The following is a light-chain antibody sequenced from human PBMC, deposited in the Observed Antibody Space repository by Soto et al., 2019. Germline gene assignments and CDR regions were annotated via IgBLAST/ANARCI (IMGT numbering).Light chain of an antibody. V-gene: IGKV3-11*01. CDR1: QSVSSD. CDR3: QQRSNWPPIT. CDR2: DAS. Sequence: VMTQARATLSVSPGERATLSCRVSQSVSSDLAWYQQKPGQAPRLLIYDASNRATGIPARFSGSGSGTDFTLTISSLEAEDFAVYNCQQRSNWPPITFGQATRLEIK. J-gene: IGKJ5*01.